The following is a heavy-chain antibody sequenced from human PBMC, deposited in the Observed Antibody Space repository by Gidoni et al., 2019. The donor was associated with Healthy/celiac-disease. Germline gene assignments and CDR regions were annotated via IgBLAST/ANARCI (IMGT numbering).Heavy chain of an antibody. CDR1: GGSISSYY. J-gene: IGHJ3*02. V-gene: IGHV4-4*07. CDR3: AREGRNYYDSSAHDRAFDI. D-gene: IGHD3-22*01. Sequence: QVQLQESGPGLVKPSETLSLTCTVSGGSISSYYWSWIRQPAGKGLEWIGRIYTSGSTNYNPSLKSRVTMSVDTSKNQFSLKLSSVTAADTAVYYCAREGRNYYDSSAHDRAFDIWGQGTMVTVSS. CDR2: IYTSGST.